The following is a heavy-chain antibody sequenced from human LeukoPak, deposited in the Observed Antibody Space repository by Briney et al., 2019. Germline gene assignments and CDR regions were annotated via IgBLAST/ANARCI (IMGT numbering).Heavy chain of an antibody. Sequence: ASVTVSCKASGYTFTSYYMHWVRPAPGQGREWMGLINPSDGSTSYAQKFQGRVTITRDTSTSTVYMELSSQRSEDTAVYYCARDLLTMVRGLSTPRYYYVMDVWGQGTTVTVSS. J-gene: IGHJ6*02. D-gene: IGHD3-10*01. V-gene: IGHV1-46*01. CDR1: GYTFTSYY. CDR3: ARDLLTMVRGLSTPRYYYVMDV. CDR2: INPSDGST.